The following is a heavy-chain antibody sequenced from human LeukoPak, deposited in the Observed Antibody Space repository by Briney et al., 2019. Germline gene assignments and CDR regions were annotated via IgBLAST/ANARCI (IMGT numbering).Heavy chain of an antibody. CDR3: ARSSGLVPAAQFDY. V-gene: IGHV4-4*07. CDR2: IYNSGST. D-gene: IGHD2-2*01. J-gene: IGHJ4*02. CDR1: GGSISSYY. Sequence: PSETLSLTCTVSGGSISSYYWSWIRQPAGKGLEWLGQIYNSGSTNYNPSLKSRVTISVDTSRNQFSLKLSSVTAADTAVYYCARSSGLVPAAQFDYWGQGTLVTVSS.